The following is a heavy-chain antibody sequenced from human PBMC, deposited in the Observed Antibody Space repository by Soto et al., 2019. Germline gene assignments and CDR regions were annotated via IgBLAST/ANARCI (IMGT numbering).Heavy chain of an antibody. Sequence: GGSLRLSCAASGFMFSGFGMHWVRQAPGKGLQWVAGISKDGSKKYYADSVKGRFTISRDNSKKTLYLQMNSLRAEDTAVYYCANPSGYYFGLGSHDEASDMWGQGTGVTVSS. CDR2: ISKDGSKK. V-gene: IGHV3-30*18. CDR3: ANPSGYYFGLGSHDEASDM. CDR1: GFMFSGFG. J-gene: IGHJ3*02. D-gene: IGHD3-10*01.